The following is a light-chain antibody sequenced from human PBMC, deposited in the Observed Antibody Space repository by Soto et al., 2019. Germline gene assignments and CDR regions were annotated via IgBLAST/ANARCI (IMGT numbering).Light chain of an antibody. CDR3: QQYDNWPPPIT. J-gene: IGKJ5*01. CDR2: GAS. V-gene: IGKV3-15*01. Sequence: EIVMTQSPGTLSVSPGERATLSCRASQSVGTNLAWYQQKPGQAPRLLIYGASTRATDIPARFSASGSVTEFTLTLSSLQSEDFVVYYCQQYDNWPPPITFGQGTRLEIK. CDR1: QSVGTN.